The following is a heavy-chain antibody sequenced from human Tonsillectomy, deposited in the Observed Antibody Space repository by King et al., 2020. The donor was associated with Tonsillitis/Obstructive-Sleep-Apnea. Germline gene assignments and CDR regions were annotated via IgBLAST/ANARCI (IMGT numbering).Heavy chain of an antibody. CDR2: ISYDGNNK. V-gene: IGHV3-30*04. J-gene: IGHJ4*02. Sequence: LQLVQSGGGVVQPGRSLRLSCAASGFTFSSYAMHWVRQAPGKGLEWVAIISYDGNNKYYADSVKCRFTISRDNSKNTLYLQMNSLRAEDTAVYYCARDPSTITLYYFDYWGQGTLVTVSS. CDR3: ARDPSTITLYYFDY. CDR1: GFTFSSYA. D-gene: IGHD4-11*01.